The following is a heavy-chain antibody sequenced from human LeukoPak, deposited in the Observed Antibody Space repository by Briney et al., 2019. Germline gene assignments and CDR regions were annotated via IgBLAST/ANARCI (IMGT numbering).Heavy chain of an antibody. Sequence: ASVKVCCQASGYTFTTYDINWVRQATGQGREWMGWMNPNSGNRGYTQKFQGRVTMTRNTSISTAYMELSSLRSEDTAVYYCARGRGSGHKENWFDPWGQGTLVTVSS. J-gene: IGHJ5*02. CDR2: MNPNSGNR. V-gene: IGHV1-8*01. D-gene: IGHD6-19*01. CDR3: ARGRGSGHKENWFDP. CDR1: GYTFTTYD.